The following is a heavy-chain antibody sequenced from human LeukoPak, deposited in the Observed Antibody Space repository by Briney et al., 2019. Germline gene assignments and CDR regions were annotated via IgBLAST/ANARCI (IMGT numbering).Heavy chain of an antibody. V-gene: IGHV3-30*10. CDR2: VSHDTRTK. D-gene: IGHD5-12*01. CDR3: ARAIVGTENFDY. Sequence: PGESLRLSCAVSGFSFSTYAMHWVRQAPGKGLEWVAVVSHDTRTKYYTDSLKGRFTISRDNSKNTLYLQMNGLRTDDTAVYYSARAIVGTENFDYWGQGTLVTVSS. CDR1: GFSFSTYA. J-gene: IGHJ4*02.